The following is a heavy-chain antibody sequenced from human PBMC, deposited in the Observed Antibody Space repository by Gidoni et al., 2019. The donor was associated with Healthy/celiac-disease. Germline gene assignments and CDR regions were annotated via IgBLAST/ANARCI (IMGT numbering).Heavy chain of an antibody. Sequence: EVQLVESGGGLVQPVGSLRLSCAASGFTFSSYWMSLVRQAPGKGLEWVANIKQEGSKKYYVDSVKGRFTISRDKAKNSLYLQMNSLRAEDTAVYYCARDPYYYGSGSYGPDYYYGMDVWGQGTTVTVSS. CDR3: ARDPYYYGSGSYGPDYYYGMDV. D-gene: IGHD3-10*01. CDR1: GFTFSSYW. V-gene: IGHV3-7*01. J-gene: IGHJ6*02. CDR2: IKQEGSKK.